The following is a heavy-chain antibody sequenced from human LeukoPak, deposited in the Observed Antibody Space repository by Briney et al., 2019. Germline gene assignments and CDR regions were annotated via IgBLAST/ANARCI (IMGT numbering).Heavy chain of an antibody. CDR2: ISSSGSTI. CDR3: ARGQGYCSSTSCYAGFAFDI. D-gene: IGHD2-2*01. V-gene: IGHV3-11*01. CDR1: GFTFSDYY. Sequence: PGGSLRLSCAASGFTFSDYYMSWIRQAPGKGLEWVSYISSSGSTIYYADSVKGRFTISRDNAKNSLYLQMNSLRAEDTAVYYCARGQGYCSSTSCYAGFAFDIWGQGTMVTVSS. J-gene: IGHJ3*02.